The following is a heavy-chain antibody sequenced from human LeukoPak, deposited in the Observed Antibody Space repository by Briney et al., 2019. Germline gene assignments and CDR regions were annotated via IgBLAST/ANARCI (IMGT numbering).Heavy chain of an antibody. CDR3: ARRGSYYYGSGSYFWFDP. V-gene: IGHV4-59*11. Sequence: TSETLSLTCSVSVGSTTGHYWSWIRQPPGKGLEWIGYIYYSGTTQYNPSLKSRVTISVDTSKNQFSLKLSSVTAADTAVYYCARRGSYYYGSGSYFWFDPWGQGTLVTVSS. CDR2: IYYSGTT. J-gene: IGHJ5*02. CDR1: VGSTTGHY. D-gene: IGHD3-10*01.